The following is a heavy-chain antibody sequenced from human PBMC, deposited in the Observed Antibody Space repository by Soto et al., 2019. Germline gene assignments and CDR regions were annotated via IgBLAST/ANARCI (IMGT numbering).Heavy chain of an antibody. J-gene: IGHJ5*02. CDR2: ISSNSAYI. CDR3: TRDASRDSSARGWFDP. D-gene: IGHD6-13*01. Sequence: GGSLRLSCAASGFTFRIFTMNWVRQAPGKGLEWVSTISSNSAYIYYTDALRGRFTISRDNAKNSLHLQMNSLRAEDTAVYYCTRDASRDSSARGWFDPWGPGTLVTVS. CDR1: GFTFRIFT. V-gene: IGHV3-21*01.